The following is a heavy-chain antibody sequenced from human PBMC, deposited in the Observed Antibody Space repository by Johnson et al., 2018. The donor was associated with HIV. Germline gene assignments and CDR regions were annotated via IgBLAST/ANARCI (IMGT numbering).Heavy chain of an antibody. V-gene: IGHV3-30*04. J-gene: IGHJ3*02. CDR3: ASLGGLGGFDI. Sequence: QMLLVESGGGVVQPGRSLRLSCVVSGFTFSTYPMHWVRQAPGKGLEWVAIISSDGNDKYYADSVKGRFTISRDNSNNTLYLQMNIVTREDTAIYYCASLGGLGGFDIWGQGTMVTVSS. D-gene: IGHD3/OR15-3a*01. CDR1: GFTFSTYP. CDR2: ISSDGNDK.